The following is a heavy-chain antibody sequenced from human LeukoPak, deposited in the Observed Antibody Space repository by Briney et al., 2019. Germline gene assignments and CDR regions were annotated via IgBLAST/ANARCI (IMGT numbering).Heavy chain of an antibody. CDR3: AHSPSWYYFDY. V-gene: IGHV2-5*02. Sequence: SRPTSVNLTQTLTLTCTFSGFSLSASGVGVGWIRQAPGKALEWLALIYRDDDERYSPSLKTRLTITKDTSKNQVVLTMTNMDPVDTATYYCAHSPSWYYFDYWGERPGDTVSS. D-gene: IGHD2-15*01. CDR1: GFSLSASGVG. J-gene: IGHJ4*02. CDR2: IYRDDDE.